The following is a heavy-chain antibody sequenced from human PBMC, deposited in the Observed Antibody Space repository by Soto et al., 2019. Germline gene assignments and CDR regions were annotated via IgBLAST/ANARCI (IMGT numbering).Heavy chain of an antibody. Sequence: QVQLVESGGGVVRPGRSLRLTCAASGFTFRNYGMHWVRQAPGKGLEWVAAIWYDGTQKYYADSVKGRFIISRDNSKKTLYLEMNSLRAEDTAVYYCARAGGTTVTGLWHFDSWGQGTLVTVSS. CDR1: GFTFRNYG. CDR3: ARAGGTTVTGLWHFDS. V-gene: IGHV3-33*08. J-gene: IGHJ4*02. CDR2: IWYDGTQK. D-gene: IGHD4-17*01.